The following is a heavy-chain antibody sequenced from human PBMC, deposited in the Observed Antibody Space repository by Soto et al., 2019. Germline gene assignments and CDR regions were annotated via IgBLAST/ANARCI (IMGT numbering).Heavy chain of an antibody. CDR2: ISYTGST. Sequence: PSETLSLTCSVSGGSVSSGTYYWSWIRQPPGRGLEWIGYISYTGSTNYNPSLKSRVTISVDTSKNQFSLKLNSVTTADTAVYYCAISKWYSSAWYEDYWGQGTLVTVSS. J-gene: IGHJ4*02. CDR1: GGSVSSGTYY. D-gene: IGHD6-19*01. CDR3: AISKWYSSAWYEDY. V-gene: IGHV4-61*01.